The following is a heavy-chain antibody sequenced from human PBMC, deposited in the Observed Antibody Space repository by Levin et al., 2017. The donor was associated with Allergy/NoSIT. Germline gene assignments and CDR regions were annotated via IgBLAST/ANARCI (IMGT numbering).Heavy chain of an antibody. D-gene: IGHD6-19*01. Sequence: GESLKISCAASGFTFSSYWMSWVRQAPGKGLEWVANIKQDGSDKYYVDSVKGRFTISRDNAKNSLYLQMDSLRAEDTAVYYCATYSSGFSYWGQGTLVTVSS. CDR1: GFTFSSYW. CDR3: ATYSSGFSY. J-gene: IGHJ4*02. CDR2: IKQDGSDK. V-gene: IGHV3-7*01.